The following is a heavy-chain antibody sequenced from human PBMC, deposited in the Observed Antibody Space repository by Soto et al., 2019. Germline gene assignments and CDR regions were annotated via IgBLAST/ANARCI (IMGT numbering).Heavy chain of an antibody. Sequence: EVQLVESGGGLVQPGGSLRLSCAVSGFPFSTYSMNWVRQAPGKGLEWVSYILGSGGVTAYADSVRGRFTISRDNAKNSLSLQMNSLTDEDTAVYYCVRDQHYSFDYWGQGNSVTVSS. J-gene: IGHJ4*02. CDR1: GFPFSTYS. V-gene: IGHV3-48*02. D-gene: IGHD2-21*01. CDR3: VRDQHYSFDY. CDR2: ILGSGGVT.